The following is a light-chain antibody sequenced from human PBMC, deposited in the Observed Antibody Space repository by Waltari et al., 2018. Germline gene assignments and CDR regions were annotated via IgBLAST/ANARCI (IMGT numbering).Light chain of an antibody. CDR1: QSVSSN. Sequence: EIVMTQSPATLSVSPGERATLSCRASQSVSSNLAWYQQKPGQAPRLLIYGASTLESGVPSRFSGSGSGTDFSLTISSLQPEDVATYYCQASYTEPYFFGQGTKLEIK. V-gene: IGKV3-15*01. J-gene: IGKJ2*01. CDR3: QASYTEPYF. CDR2: GAS.